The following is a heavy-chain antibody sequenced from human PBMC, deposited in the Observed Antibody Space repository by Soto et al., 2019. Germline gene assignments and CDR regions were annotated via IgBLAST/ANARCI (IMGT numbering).Heavy chain of an antibody. Sequence: SETLSLTCTVSGGSISSSSYYWGWIRQPPGKGLEWIGSIYYSGSTYYNPSLKSRVTISVDTSKNQFSLKLSSVTAADTAVYYCARRDVVWQQLDLNDYWGQGTLVTVSS. V-gene: IGHV4-39*01. J-gene: IGHJ4*02. D-gene: IGHD6-13*01. CDR3: ARRDVVWQQLDLNDY. CDR2: IYYSGST. CDR1: GGSISSSSYY.